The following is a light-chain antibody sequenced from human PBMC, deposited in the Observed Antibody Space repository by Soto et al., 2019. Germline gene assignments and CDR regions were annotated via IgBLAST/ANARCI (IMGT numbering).Light chain of an antibody. J-gene: IGKJ1*01. CDR2: DAS. CDR3: QQYNNWLWT. V-gene: IGKV3D-15*01. CDR1: QSVSSY. Sequence: EIVMTQSPATLSVSPGERATLSCRASQSVSSYLAWYQQKPGQAPRLLIYDASNRATGIPARFSGSGSGTEFTLTISSLQSEDFAVYYCQQYNNWLWTFGQGTKVDIK.